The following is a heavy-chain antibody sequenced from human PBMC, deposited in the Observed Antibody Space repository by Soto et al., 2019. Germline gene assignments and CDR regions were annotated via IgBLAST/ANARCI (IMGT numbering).Heavy chain of an antibody. Sequence: PGGSLRLSCAASGFTFSNAWMSWVRQPPGKGLEWVGRIKSETDGGTTDYAAPVKGRFAISRDDSKNTLYLQVNSLKIEDTAVYYCTTDAALTLARGNYYYYGMDVWGQGTTVTVSS. V-gene: IGHV3-15*01. CDR1: GFTFSNAW. D-gene: IGHD3-10*01. J-gene: IGHJ6*02. CDR2: IKSETDGGTT. CDR3: TTDAALTLARGNYYYYGMDV.